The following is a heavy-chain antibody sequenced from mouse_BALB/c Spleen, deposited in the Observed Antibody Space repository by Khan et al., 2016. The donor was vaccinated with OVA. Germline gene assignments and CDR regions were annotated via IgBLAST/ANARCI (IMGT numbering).Heavy chain of an antibody. D-gene: IGHD3-2*02. CDR3: AREEALYYFAY. V-gene: IGHV1-76*01. J-gene: IGHJ2*01. Sequence: QVQLKESGAELVRPGASVKLSCKTSGYIFTSYWIRWVKQRSGQGLEWIARIYPGTDNTYYNEKLKGKATLTADKSSSTAYMQLSSLNSEDSAVYFCAREEALYYFAYWGQGTTLTVSS. CDR2: IYPGTDNT. CDR1: GYIFTSYW.